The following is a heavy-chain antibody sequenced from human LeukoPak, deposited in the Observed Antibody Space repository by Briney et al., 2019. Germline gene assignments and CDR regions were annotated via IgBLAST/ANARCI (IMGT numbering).Heavy chain of an antibody. V-gene: IGHV4-34*01. D-gene: IGHD2-2*01. J-gene: IGHJ5*02. CDR3: ARRKYCSSTSCYRSGRNWFDP. CDR1: GGSFSGYY. CDR2: INHSGST. Sequence: SETLSLTCAVYGGSFSGYYWSWIHQPPGKGLEWIGEINHSGSTNYNPSLKSRVTISVDTSKNQFSLKLSSVTAADTAVYYCARRKYCSSTSCYRSGRNWFDPWGQGTLVTVSS.